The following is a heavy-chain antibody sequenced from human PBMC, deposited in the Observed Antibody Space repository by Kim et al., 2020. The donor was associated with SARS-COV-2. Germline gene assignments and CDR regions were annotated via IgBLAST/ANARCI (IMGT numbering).Heavy chain of an antibody. CDR2: IWYDGSNK. D-gene: IGHD2-2*01. CDR3: ARGDCSSTSCYSHYYYMDV. CDR1: GFTFSSYG. J-gene: IGHJ6*03. V-gene: IGHV3-33*01. Sequence: GGSLRLSCAASGFTFSSYGMHWVRQAPGKGLEWVAVIWYDGSNKYYADSVKGRFTISRDNSKNTLYLQMNSLRAEDTAVYYCARGDCSSTSCYSHYYYMDVWGKGTTVTVSS.